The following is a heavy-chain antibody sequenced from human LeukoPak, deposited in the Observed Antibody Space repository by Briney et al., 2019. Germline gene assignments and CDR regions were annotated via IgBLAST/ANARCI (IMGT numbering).Heavy chain of an antibody. V-gene: IGHV3-30*03. J-gene: IGHJ4*02. D-gene: IGHD3-10*01. CDR3: ARDRGSYEYYFDH. Sequence: GGSLRLSCAASGFIFSNYGMHWVRQAPGKGLEWVAVISYDGRDKYYADSVKGRFTISRDNSKNTLYLQMNSLRAEDTAVFYCARDRGSYEYYFDHWGQGTLVTVSS. CDR2: ISYDGRDK. CDR1: GFIFSNYG.